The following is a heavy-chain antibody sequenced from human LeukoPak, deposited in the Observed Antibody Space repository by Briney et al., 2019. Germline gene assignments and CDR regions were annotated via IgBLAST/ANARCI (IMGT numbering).Heavy chain of an antibody. Sequence: GESLKISCKGSGYSFTTYWIAWVRQMPRKGLEWMGIIYSGDSDTRYGPSFQGQVTISADKSISTAYLQWRSLKASDTAIYYCARQEYSSSLAPVYWGEGNLVSVSS. CDR2: IYSGDSDT. V-gene: IGHV5-51*01. CDR1: GYSFTTYW. CDR3: ARQEYSSSLAPVY. J-gene: IGHJ4*02. D-gene: IGHD6-6*01.